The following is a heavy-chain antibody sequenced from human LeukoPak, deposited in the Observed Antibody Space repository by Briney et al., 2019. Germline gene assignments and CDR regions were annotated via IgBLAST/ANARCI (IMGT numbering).Heavy chain of an antibody. CDR1: GFTLSSYE. CDR2: ITTSGAIM. D-gene: IGHD5-24*01. V-gene: IGHV3-48*03. CDR3: ATSGGDDYNLTPEYFQD. Sequence: GGSLRLSCAASGFTLSSYEMNWVRQAPGKGLEWVAYITTSGAIMYYRDSVKGRFTISRDNAKNSLYLQMDSLRAEDTAVYYCATSGGDDYNLTPEYFQDWGQGTLVTVSS. J-gene: IGHJ1*01.